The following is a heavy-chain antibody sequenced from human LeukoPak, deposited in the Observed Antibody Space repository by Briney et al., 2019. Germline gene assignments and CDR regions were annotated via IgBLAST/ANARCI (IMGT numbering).Heavy chain of an antibody. CDR3: AKDGIAVAGTSAWY. D-gene: IGHD6-19*01. V-gene: IGHV3-23*01. Sequence: GGSLRLSCAAFGFTFSSFAMTWVRQAPGKGLEWVSGISDSGGSTYYADSVKGRFTISRDNSKNTVFLQMNSLRAEDTAIYYCAKDGIAVAGTSAWYWGQGTQVTVSS. CDR2: ISDSGGST. J-gene: IGHJ4*02. CDR1: GFTFSSFA.